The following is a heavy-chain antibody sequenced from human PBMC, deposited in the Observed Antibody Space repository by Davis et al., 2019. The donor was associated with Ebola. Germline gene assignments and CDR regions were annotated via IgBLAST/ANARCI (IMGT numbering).Heavy chain of an antibody. J-gene: IGHJ6*02. CDR2: IYSSGST. CDR1: GVSMSDYY. CDR3: VGSGTYAEDV. Sequence: SETLSLTCSVSGVSMSDYYWSWILQLPGKRLEWIGYIYSSGSTNYNPSLWGRVTFSVDTSKAQFSLNLRSVTAADTAIYYCVGSGTYAEDVWGQGTTVIVSS. D-gene: IGHD1-26*01. V-gene: IGHV4-59*08.